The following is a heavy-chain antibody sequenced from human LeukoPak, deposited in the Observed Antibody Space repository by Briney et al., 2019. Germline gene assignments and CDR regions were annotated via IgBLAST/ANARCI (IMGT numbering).Heavy chain of an antibody. D-gene: IGHD3-10*01. CDR3: ARERYYGSGRPAFDP. Sequence: ASVKVSCKASGYTFTGYYMHWVRQAPGQGLEWMGWINPNSGGTNYAQKFQGRVTMTRDTSISTAYMELSRLRSDDTAVYYCARERYYGSGRPAFDPWGQGTLVTVSS. V-gene: IGHV1-2*02. J-gene: IGHJ5*02. CDR2: INPNSGGT. CDR1: GYTFTGYY.